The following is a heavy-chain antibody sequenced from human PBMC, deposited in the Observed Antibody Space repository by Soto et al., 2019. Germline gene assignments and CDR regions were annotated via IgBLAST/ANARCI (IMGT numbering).Heavy chain of an antibody. J-gene: IGHJ4*02. CDR1: GGSISSSSYY. CDR3: ARAVIAAAVYFDY. Sequence: SETLSLTCTVSGGSISSSSYYWGWIRQPPGKGLEWIGSIYYSGSTYYIPSLKSRITISVDTSKNQFSLKLSSVTAADTAVYYCARAVIAAAVYFDYWGQGTLVTVSS. CDR2: IYYSGST. V-gene: IGHV4-39*01. D-gene: IGHD6-13*01.